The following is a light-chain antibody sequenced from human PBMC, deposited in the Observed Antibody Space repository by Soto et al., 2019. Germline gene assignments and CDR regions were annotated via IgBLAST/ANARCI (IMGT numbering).Light chain of an antibody. Sequence: EIVLTQSPATVSLSPGERATLSCRASQSVSSYLAWYQQKPGQAPRLLIYDASNRATGIPARFSGSGSGIDFTLTISSLEPEDFAAYYCQQRSNWPLTFGGGTKVEI. CDR2: DAS. CDR1: QSVSSY. J-gene: IGKJ4*01. V-gene: IGKV3-11*01. CDR3: QQRSNWPLT.